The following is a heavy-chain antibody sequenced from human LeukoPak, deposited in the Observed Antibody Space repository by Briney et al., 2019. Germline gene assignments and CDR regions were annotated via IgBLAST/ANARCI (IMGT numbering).Heavy chain of an antibody. D-gene: IGHD3-22*01. CDR3: TTGHYDSSGYYAYYFDY. J-gene: IGHJ4*02. V-gene: IGHV3-15*01. Sequence: GGSLRLSCAASGFTFSNAWMSWVRQAPGKGLEWVGRIKSKTDGGTTDYAAPVKGRFTISRDDSKNTLYLQTNSLKTEDTAVYYCTTGHYDSSGYYAYYFDYWGQGTLVTVSS. CDR2: IKSKTDGGTT. CDR1: GFTFSNAW.